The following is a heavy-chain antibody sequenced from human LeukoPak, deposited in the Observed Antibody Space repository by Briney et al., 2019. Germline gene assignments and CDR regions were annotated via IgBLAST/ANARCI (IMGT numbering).Heavy chain of an antibody. CDR1: GGSFSGYY. CDR2: INHSGST. V-gene: IGHV4-34*01. Sequence: SETLSLICAVYGGSFSGYYWSWIRQPPGKGLEWIGEINHSGSTNYNPSLKSRVTISVDTSKNQFSLKLSSVTAADTAVYYCARGSPQLRFLEWLPRPGGFDYWGQGTLVTVSS. J-gene: IGHJ4*02. CDR3: ARGSPQLRFLEWLPRPGGFDY. D-gene: IGHD3-3*01.